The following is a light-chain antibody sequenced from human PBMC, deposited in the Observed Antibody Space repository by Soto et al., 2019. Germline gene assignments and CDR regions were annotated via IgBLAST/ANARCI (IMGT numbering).Light chain of an antibody. Sequence: EIVLTQSPGTLSLSPGDRATLSCRASQSVTSSYLAWYQQKPGQAPRLLISGASSRATGIPDRFSGSGSGTHFTLTISRLEPEDFAVYYCQQYSTSRLTFGGGTKVEIK. V-gene: IGKV3-20*01. CDR1: QSVTSSY. CDR3: QQYSTSRLT. J-gene: IGKJ4*01. CDR2: GAS.